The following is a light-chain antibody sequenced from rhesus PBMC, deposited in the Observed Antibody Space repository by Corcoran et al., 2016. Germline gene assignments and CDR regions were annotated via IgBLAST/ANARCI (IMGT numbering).Light chain of an antibody. CDR3: LQYCSSPLT. CDR2: KAS. V-gene: IGKV1-22*01. CDR1: QTISRW. Sequence: DIQLTQSPSSLSASVGDTVTITCRASQTISRWLDWHQQKPGKAPKLLIYKASTLQGGAPSRFSGSGSGTDFTLTFSSLQPDGFATYYCLQYCSSPLTFGGGAKV. J-gene: IGKJ4*01.